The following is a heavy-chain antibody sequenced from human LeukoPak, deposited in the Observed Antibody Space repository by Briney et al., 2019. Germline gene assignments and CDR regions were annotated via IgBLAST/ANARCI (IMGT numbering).Heavy chain of an antibody. J-gene: IGHJ4*02. D-gene: IGHD3-3*01. V-gene: IGHV1-46*03. CDR1: GYTFTSYY. CDR2: INPSGGST. CDR3: ARGITIFGVVNY. Sequence: ASVKVSCKASGYTFTSYYMQWVRQVPGQGLEWMGIINPSGGSTSYAQKFQGRVTMTRDTSTSTVYMELSSLRSEDTAVYYCARGITIFGVVNYWGQGTLVTVSS.